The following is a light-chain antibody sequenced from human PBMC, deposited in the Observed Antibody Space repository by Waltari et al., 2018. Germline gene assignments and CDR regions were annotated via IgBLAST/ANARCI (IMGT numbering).Light chain of an antibody. V-gene: IGKV3-15*01. Sequence: EVLMTQSPATLSVSLGERVTLSCTASQSIHDNLAWYQQKPGQAPRLLIYGASTRATAVPARFRGSGSGTEFTLTISSLQSEDFGVYYCQQYNRWPPLTFGGGTKVDIK. J-gene: IGKJ4*01. CDR2: GAS. CDR3: QQYNRWPPLT. CDR1: QSIHDN.